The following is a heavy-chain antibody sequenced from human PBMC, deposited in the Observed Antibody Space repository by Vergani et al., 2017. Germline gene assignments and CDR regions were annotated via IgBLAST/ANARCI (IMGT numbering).Heavy chain of an antibody. V-gene: IGHV4-34*01. D-gene: IGHD2-2*01. J-gene: IGHJ6*03. Sequence: QVQLQQWGAGLLKPSETLSLTCAVYGGSFSGYYWSWIRQPPGKGLEWIGEINHSGSTNYNPSLKSRVTISVDTSKNQFSLKLSSVTAADTAVYYCASNRIVVVPAAAASRGYYYYYMDVWGKGTTVTVSS. CDR2: INHSGST. CDR3: ASNRIVVVPAAAASRGYYYYYMDV. CDR1: GGSFSGYY.